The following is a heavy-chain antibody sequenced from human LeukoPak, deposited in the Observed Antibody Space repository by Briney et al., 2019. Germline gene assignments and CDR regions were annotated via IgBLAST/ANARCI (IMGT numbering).Heavy chain of an antibody. CDR2: INSDGSST. CDR3: ARAHIISNS. V-gene: IGHV3-74*01. D-gene: IGHD2-2*01. CDR1: GFTFSTYW. Sequence: PGGSLRPSCVASGFTFSTYWMHWVRQAPGKGLVWVSRINSDGSSTSYADSVKGRFTISRDNAKNTVYLQMNSLRAEDTAVYYCARAHIISNSWGQGTLVTVSS. J-gene: IGHJ4*02.